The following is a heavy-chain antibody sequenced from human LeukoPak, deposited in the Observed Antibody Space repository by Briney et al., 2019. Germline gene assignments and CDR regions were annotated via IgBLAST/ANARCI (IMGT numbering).Heavy chain of an antibody. V-gene: IGHV4-59*08. J-gene: IGHJ5*02. Sequence: SDPVSLPCTLCGRPNSSYHWLGPPHPPGEALEGLGYISNSWSTNYNHSLKSRVTMSVDTSKYQFSLKLSSVTAADAAVYYCAGCRGGGWHNYFDTWGQGTLVTVSS. CDR3: AGCRGGGWHNYFDT. D-gene: IGHD2-15*01. CDR2: ISNSWST. CDR1: GRPNSSYH.